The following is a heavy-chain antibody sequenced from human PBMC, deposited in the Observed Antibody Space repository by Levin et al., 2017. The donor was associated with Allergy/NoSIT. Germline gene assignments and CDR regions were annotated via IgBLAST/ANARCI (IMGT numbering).Heavy chain of an antibody. CDR2: INPKSGGT. CDR1: GYTFTDYY. CDR3: AREVVPAAANSEYFQH. V-gene: IGHV1-2*02. Sequence: GGSLRLSCKASGYTFTDYYIHWVRQAPGQGLEWMGWINPKSGGTNYAQMFQDRVTMTRGTSISTAYMELSRLRSDDTAVYYCAREVVPAAANSEYFQHWGQGTLVTVSS. J-gene: IGHJ1*01. D-gene: IGHD2-2*01.